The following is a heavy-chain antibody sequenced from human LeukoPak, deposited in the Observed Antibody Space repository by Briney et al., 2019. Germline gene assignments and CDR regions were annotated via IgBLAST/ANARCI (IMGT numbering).Heavy chain of an antibody. V-gene: IGHV1-18*01. CDR3: ARDPDGPYCSGGSCYGY. CDR2: ISAYNGNT. J-gene: IGHJ4*02. CDR1: GYTFTSYG. Sequence: ASVKVSCKASGYTFTSYGISWVRQAPGQGLEWMGWISAYNGNTNYAQKLQGRVTMTTDTSTSTAYMEPRSLRSDDTAVYYCARDPDGPYCSGGSCYGYWGQGTLVTVSS. D-gene: IGHD2-15*01.